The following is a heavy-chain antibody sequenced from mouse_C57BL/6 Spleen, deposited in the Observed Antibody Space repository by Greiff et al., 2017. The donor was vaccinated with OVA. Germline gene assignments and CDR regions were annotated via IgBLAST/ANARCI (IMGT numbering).Heavy chain of an antibody. CDR2: IYPRSGNT. V-gene: IGHV1-81*01. Sequence: VMLVESGAELARPGASVKLSCKASGYTFTSYGISWVKQRTGQGLEWIGEIYPRSGNTYYNEKFKGKATLTADKSSSTAYMELRSLTSEDSAVYFCARGQGDYYAMDYWGQGTSVTVSS. CDR3: ARGQGDYYAMDY. D-gene: IGHD6-1*01. CDR1: GYTFTSYG. J-gene: IGHJ4*01.